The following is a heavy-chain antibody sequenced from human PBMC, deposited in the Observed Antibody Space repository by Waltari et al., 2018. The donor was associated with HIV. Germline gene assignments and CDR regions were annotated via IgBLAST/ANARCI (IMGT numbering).Heavy chain of an antibody. V-gene: IGHV4-34*01. CDR2: INHSGGT. D-gene: IGHD3-16*01. CDR3: ARRFGAVFFDY. J-gene: IGHJ4*02. Sequence: QVQLQQWGAGLLKPSETLSLTCAVYGGSFSGYYWSWIRQPPGKGLEWIGEINHSGGTNYNPSLKSRVTISVDTSKNQFSLKLSSVTAADTAVYYCARRFGAVFFDYWGQGTLVTVSS. CDR1: GGSFSGYY.